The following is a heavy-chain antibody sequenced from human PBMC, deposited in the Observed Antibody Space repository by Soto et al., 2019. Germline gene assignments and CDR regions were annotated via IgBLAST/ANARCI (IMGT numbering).Heavy chain of an antibody. CDR2: ISSSSSYI. CDR3: ARPHSTAARNPAFDI. J-gene: IGHJ3*02. V-gene: IGHV3-21*01. D-gene: IGHD6-6*01. CDR1: GFTFSSYS. Sequence: GSLRLSCAASGFTFSSYSMNWVRQAPGKGLEWVSSISSSSSYIYYADSVKGRFTISRDNAKNSLYLQMNSLRAEDTAVYYCARPHSTAARNPAFDIWGQGAMVTVSS.